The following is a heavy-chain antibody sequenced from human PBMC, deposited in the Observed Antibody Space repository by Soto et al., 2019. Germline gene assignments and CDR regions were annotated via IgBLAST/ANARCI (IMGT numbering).Heavy chain of an antibody. J-gene: IGHJ4*02. CDR2: MNPNSGNT. V-gene: IGHV1-8*01. CDR3: ARLGYYYGSGSYYHSPSFDY. CDR1: GYTFTSYD. D-gene: IGHD3-10*01. Sequence: GASVKVSCKASGYTFTSYDINCVRQATGQGLEWMGWMNPNSGNTGYAQKFQGRVTMTRNTSISTAYMELSSLRSEDTAVYYCARLGYYYGSGSYYHSPSFDYWGQGTLVTVSS.